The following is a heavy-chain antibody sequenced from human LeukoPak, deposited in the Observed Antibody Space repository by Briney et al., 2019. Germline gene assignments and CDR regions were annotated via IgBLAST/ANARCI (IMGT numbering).Heavy chain of an antibody. V-gene: IGHV3-48*01. CDR1: GFTFSSYS. CDR3: ARLVTLLDFDY. J-gene: IGHJ4*02. CDR2: ISSSSSTI. Sequence: GGSPRLSCAASGFTFSSYSMNWVRQAPGKGLEWVSYISSSSSTIYYADSVKGRFTISRDNAKNSLYLQMNSLRAEDTAVYYCARLVTLLDFDYWGQGTLVTVSS. D-gene: IGHD4-23*01.